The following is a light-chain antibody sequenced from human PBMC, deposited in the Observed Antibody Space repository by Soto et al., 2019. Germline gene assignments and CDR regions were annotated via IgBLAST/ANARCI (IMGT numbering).Light chain of an antibody. V-gene: IGLV1-40*01. CDR3: SSYAGSNNLV. Sequence: QTVVTQPPSVSGAPGQRVTISCTGSSSNIGAGYDVHWYQQLPGTAPKLLIYGNSNRPSGVPDRFSGSKSGNTASLTVSGLQAEDEADYYCSSYAGSNNLVFGTGTKVTVL. CDR2: GNS. J-gene: IGLJ1*01. CDR1: SSNIGAGYD.